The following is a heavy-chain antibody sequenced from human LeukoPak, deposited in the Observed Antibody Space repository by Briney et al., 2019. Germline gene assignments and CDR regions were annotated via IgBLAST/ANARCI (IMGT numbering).Heavy chain of an antibody. J-gene: IGHJ5*02. CDR1: GGPISSGGYY. CDR3: ARGEGGGKYRLLRPHGWFDP. V-gene: IGHV4-30-2*01. CDR2: IYHSGSP. Sequence: ASETLSLTCTVSGGPISSGGYYWSWIRQPPGKGLEWIGYIYHSGSPYYNPSLKSRLTISVDRSKNQFSLKLSSVTAADTAVYFCARGEGGGKYRLLRPHGWFDPWGQGTLVTVSS. D-gene: IGHD2-2*01.